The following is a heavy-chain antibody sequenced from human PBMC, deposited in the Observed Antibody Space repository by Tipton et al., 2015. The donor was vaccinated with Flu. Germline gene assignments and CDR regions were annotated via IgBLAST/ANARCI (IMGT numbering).Heavy chain of an antibody. V-gene: IGHV4-31*02. CDR2: IYYSGST. CDR3: ARYTMVRGVIISYYYYGMDV. D-gene: IGHD3-10*01. CDR1: GGSISSGGYY. J-gene: IGHJ6*02. Sequence: LSCTVSGGSISSGGYYWSWIRQHPGKGLEWIGYIYYSGSTYYNPSLKSRVTISVDTSKNQFSLKLSSVTAADTAVYYCARYTMVRGVIISYYYYGMDVWGQGTTVTVSS.